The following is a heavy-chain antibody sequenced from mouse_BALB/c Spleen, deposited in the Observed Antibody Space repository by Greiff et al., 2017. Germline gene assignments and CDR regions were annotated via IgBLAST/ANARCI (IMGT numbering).Heavy chain of an antibody. CDR3: ARGDYGNLVWFAY. V-gene: IGHV1-14*01. D-gene: IGHD2-1*01. J-gene: IGHJ3*01. Sequence: VQLKESGPELVKPGASVKMSCKASGYTFTSYVMHWVKQKPGQGLEWIGYINPYNDGTKYNEKFKGKATLTSDKSSSTAYMELSSLTSEDSAVYYCARGDYGNLVWFAYWGQGTLVTVSA. CDR1: GYTFTSYV. CDR2: INPYNDGT.